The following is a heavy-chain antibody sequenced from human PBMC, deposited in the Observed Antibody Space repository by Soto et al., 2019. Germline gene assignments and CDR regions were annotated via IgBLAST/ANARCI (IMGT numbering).Heavy chain of an antibody. CDR3: ARTGSGSTYSYYYGMDV. D-gene: IGHD2-15*01. CDR1: GYTFTSYY. V-gene: IGHV1-46*01. Sequence: GASVKVSCKASGYTFTSYYIHWVRQAPGQGLEWMGIINPSGGSTTYAQKFQDRVIMARGTSTSTVYMELSSLSSEDTAVYYCARTGSGSTYSYYYGMDVWGQGTTVTVSS. J-gene: IGHJ6*02. CDR2: INPSGGST.